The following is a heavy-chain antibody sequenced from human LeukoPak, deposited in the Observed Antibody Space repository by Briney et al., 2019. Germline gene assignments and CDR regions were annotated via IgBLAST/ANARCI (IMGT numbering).Heavy chain of an antibody. D-gene: IGHD3-16*02. CDR3: ARSHYDYVWGSYRYTPFDY. V-gene: IGHV4-34*01. J-gene: IGHJ4*02. CDR2: INNSGST. Sequence: PPETLSLTCAVYGGSFSGYYWSWIRQPPGKGLEWIGEINNSGSTNYNPSLKSRVTISVDTSKNQFSLKLSSVTAADTAVYYCARSHYDYVWGSYRYTPFDYWGQGTLVTVSS. CDR1: GGSFSGYY.